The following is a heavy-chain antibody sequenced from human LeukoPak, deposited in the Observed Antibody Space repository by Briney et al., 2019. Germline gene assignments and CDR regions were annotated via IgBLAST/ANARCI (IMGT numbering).Heavy chain of an antibody. Sequence: PGGSLRLSCAASGFTVSSNYMSWVRQAPGKGLEWVSVIYSGGSTFYPDSAKGRFTISRDSSKNSLYLQMNSLRVEDTAVYYCARLWPMDVWGQGTTVTVSS. V-gene: IGHV3-66*01. J-gene: IGHJ6*02. CDR3: ARLWPMDV. CDR1: GFTVSSNY. CDR2: IYSGGST. D-gene: IGHD6-25*01.